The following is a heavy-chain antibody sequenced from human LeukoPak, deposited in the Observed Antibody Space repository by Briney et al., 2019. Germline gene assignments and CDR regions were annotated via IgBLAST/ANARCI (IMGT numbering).Heavy chain of an antibody. D-gene: IGHD6-13*01. V-gene: IGHV5-51*01. CDR3: ARLKVRDQQLDHFDS. CDR2: IYPGDSET. J-gene: IGHJ4*02. CDR1: RYSFTSYW. Sequence: GASLQISSKGSRYSFTSYWIGCVRRMPGKRLEWMGIIYPGDSETRYSPSFHGQVTISADKSITTAFLQWSSLRASDTAIYYCARLKVRDQQLDHFDSWGQGTLVTVSS.